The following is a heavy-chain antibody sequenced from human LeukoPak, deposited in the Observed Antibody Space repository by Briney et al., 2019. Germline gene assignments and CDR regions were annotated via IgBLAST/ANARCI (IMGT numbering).Heavy chain of an antibody. CDR3: ARVFGDYPENWFDP. D-gene: IGHD4-17*01. Sequence: SETLSLTCTVSGGSISSYYWSWIRQPPGKGLEWIGYIYYSGSTNYNPSPKSRVTISVDTSKNQFSLKLSSVTAADTAVYYCARVFGDYPENWFDPWGQGTLVTVSS. V-gene: IGHV4-59*12. CDR1: GGSISSYY. CDR2: IYYSGST. J-gene: IGHJ5*02.